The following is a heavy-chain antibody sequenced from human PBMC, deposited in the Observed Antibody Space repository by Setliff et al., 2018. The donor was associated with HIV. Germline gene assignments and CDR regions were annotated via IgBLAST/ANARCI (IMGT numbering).Heavy chain of an antibody. D-gene: IGHD1-1*01. CDR2: ISAYNGNT. Sequence: GASVKVSCKASGYTFTSYGISWVRQAPGQGLGWMGWISAYNGNTNYAQKLQGRVTMTTDTSTSTAYMELRSLRSDDTAVYYCASPRYFLGIGSRDYYGMDVWGQGTTVTVSS. CDR1: GYTFTSYG. V-gene: IGHV1-18*01. J-gene: IGHJ6*02. CDR3: ASPRYFLGIGSRDYYGMDV.